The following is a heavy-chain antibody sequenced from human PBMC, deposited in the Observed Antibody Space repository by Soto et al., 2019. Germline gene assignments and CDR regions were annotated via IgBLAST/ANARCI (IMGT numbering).Heavy chain of an antibody. CDR1: GGSISSYY. CDR3: ARGPPRLGFDY. D-gene: IGHD6-19*01. CDR2: IYYSGST. J-gene: IGHJ4*02. Sequence: PSETLTLTCTVSGGSISSYYWSWIRQPPGKGLEWIGYIYYSGSTNYNPSLKSRVTISVDTSKNQFSLKLSSVTAAETAVYYCARGPPRLGFDYCGQRTLVTVSS. V-gene: IGHV4-59*01.